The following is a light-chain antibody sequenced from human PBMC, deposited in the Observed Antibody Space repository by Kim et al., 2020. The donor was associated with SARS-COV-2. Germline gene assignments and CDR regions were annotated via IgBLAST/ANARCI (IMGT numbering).Light chain of an antibody. CDR2: YKS. J-gene: IGLJ1*01. Sequence: APGKTGRITGGGNDSGRKGVHWYRQKPGRARVLVIYYKSDRASGIPGRFSGSNSGNTATLTISRVEAGDEADYYCQVWDTSTDHYVFGAGTKVTVL. CDR3: QVWDTSTDHYV. V-gene: IGLV3-21*04. CDR1: DSGRKG.